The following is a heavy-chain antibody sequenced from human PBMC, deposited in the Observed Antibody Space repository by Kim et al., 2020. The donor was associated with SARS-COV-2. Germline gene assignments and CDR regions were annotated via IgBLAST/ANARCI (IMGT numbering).Heavy chain of an antibody. V-gene: IGHV4-59*08. J-gene: IGHJ3*02. CDR3: TRLHYYSSEEFDM. CDR2: MSYSGST. Sequence: SETLSLTCTVSGYSINSLYWSWIRQDPGKGLEWIGYMSYSGSTHYNPSLSSRLTMSRDTSRNQFSLRLTSVVVADTAIYYCTRLHYYSSEEFDMWGPGT. CDR1: GYSINSLY. D-gene: IGHD3-10*01.